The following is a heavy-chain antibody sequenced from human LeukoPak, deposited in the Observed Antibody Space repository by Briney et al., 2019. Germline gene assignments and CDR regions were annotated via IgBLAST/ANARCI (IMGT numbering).Heavy chain of an antibody. D-gene: IGHD4-17*01. Sequence: PGGSLRLSCAASGFTFSSYGIHWVRQAPGEGLEWVAVISYDGSNKYYADSVKGRFTISRDNSKNTLYLQMNSLRAEDTAVYYCAKDRTVTTYGEIDYWGQGTLVAVSS. CDR3: AKDRTVTTYGEIDY. CDR1: GFTFSSYG. V-gene: IGHV3-30*18. J-gene: IGHJ4*02. CDR2: ISYDGSNK.